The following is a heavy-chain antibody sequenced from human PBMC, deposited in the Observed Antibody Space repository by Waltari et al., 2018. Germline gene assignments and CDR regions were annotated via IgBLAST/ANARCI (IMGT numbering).Heavy chain of an antibody. J-gene: IGHJ3*02. D-gene: IGHD5-12*01. CDR3: AREVKIVSTSDAFDI. V-gene: IGHV4-31*03. Sequence: QVQLQGSGPGLVKPSETLSLTCPVSGASIRSDNYFWSWIRQYPGTGLEWIGYIHYSGRAYYNPSLEGRVAISVDTSQNQFSLNLRSVSAADTAVYYCAREVKIVSTSDAFDIWGQGTMVTVSS. CDR1: GASIRSDNYF. CDR2: IHYSGRA.